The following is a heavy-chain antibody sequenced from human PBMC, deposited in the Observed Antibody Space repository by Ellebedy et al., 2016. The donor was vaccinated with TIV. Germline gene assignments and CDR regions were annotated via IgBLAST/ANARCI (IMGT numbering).Heavy chain of an antibody. Sequence: ASVKVSXXASAYTFTSYLIHWVRQAPGQGLEWMGVINPSAGFTNYAQKFQDSRVTLTRDTSTTTVYMEMSSLRSDDTAVYHCAREVGAPGQYFYESSGYSPLDYWGQGTLVTVSS. V-gene: IGHV1-46*01. D-gene: IGHD3-22*01. CDR1: AYTFTSYL. CDR2: INPSAGFT. J-gene: IGHJ4*02. CDR3: AREVGAPGQYFYESSGYSPLDY.